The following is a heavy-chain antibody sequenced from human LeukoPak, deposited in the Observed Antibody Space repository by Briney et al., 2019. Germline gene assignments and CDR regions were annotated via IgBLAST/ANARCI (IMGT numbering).Heavy chain of an antibody. CDR3: ANNRLVVVITYYFDY. CDR1: GFTFSSYA. D-gene: IGHD3-22*01. CDR2: ISGSGGST. V-gene: IGHV3-23*01. J-gene: IGHJ4*02. Sequence: GGSLRLSCAASGFTFSSYAMSWVRRAPGKGLEWVSAISGSGGSTYYADSVKGRFTISRDNSKNTLYLQMNSLRAEDTAVYYCANNRLVVVITYYFDYWGQGTLVTVSS.